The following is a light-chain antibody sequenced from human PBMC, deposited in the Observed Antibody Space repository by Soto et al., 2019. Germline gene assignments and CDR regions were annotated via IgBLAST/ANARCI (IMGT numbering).Light chain of an antibody. J-gene: IGLJ3*02. CDR3: SSYTRSSTRV. V-gene: IGLV2-14*01. CDR1: SSDVGGYNY. Sequence: QSALTQPASVSGSPGQSITISCTGTSSDVGGYNYVSWYQQHPGKAPKVMIYEVSTRPSGVSNRFSGSKSGNTASLTISGLQAEDEADYYCSSYTRSSTRVFGGGTQLTVL. CDR2: EVS.